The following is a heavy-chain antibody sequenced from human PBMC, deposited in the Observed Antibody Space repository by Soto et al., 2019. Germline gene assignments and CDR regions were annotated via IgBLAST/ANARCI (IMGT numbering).Heavy chain of an antibody. Sequence: QVPLVQSGAEVKKPGASVKISCKASGYTFTRYTMNWVRQAPGQRLEWMGWINPDNGNTKSSQKFQDRVIITRDTSASTAYMYLSSLRSEDTAVYYCARGIATGQLDPWGQGTLVTVSS. J-gene: IGHJ5*02. CDR3: ARGIATGQLDP. CDR2: INPDNGNT. D-gene: IGHD2-15*01. CDR1: GYTFTRYT. V-gene: IGHV1-3*01.